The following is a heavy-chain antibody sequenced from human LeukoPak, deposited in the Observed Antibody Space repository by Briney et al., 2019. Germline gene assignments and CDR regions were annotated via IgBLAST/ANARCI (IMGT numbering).Heavy chain of an antibody. J-gene: IGHJ4*02. CDR1: GGSIGSGYY. V-gene: IGHV4-39*02. Sequence: SETLSLTCTVSGGSIGSGYYWAWIRQPPGKGLEWIGSIHYGGTTHYNPSLQSRVTISADTSKNQFALDLRSVTAADTAVYYCTRDIGDFVSDFWGQGTLVTVSS. CDR3: TRDIGDFVSDF. CDR2: IHYGGTT. D-gene: IGHD2-21*02.